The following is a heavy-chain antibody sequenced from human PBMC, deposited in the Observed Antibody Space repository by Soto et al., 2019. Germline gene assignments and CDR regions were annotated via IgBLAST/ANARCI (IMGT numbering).Heavy chain of an antibody. CDR2: IIPIFGIA. CDR1: GYTFTSYY. CDR3: AREGGSLYYYYYYGMDV. D-gene: IGHD2-15*01. Sequence: SVKVSCKASGYTFTSYYMHWVRQAPGQGLEWMGRIIPIFGIANYAQKFQGRVTITADKSTSTAYMELSSLRSEDTAVYYGAREGGSLYYYYYYGMDVWGQGTTVTVSS. J-gene: IGHJ6*02. V-gene: IGHV1-69*04.